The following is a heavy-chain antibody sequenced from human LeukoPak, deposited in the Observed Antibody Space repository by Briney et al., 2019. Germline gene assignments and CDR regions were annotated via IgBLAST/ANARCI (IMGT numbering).Heavy chain of an antibody. V-gene: IGHV3-23*01. J-gene: IGHJ4*02. Sequence: GGSLRLSCAASGFTFSSYAMNWVRQAPGKGLEWVSTISGGGITTYYADSVKGRFTISRDNSRNTLYLQMNSLRAEDTAVYYCAKGSSWLKYYFDFWGQGTLVTVSS. CDR3: AKGSSWLKYYFDF. CDR2: ISGGGITT. D-gene: IGHD6-13*01. CDR1: GFTFSSYA.